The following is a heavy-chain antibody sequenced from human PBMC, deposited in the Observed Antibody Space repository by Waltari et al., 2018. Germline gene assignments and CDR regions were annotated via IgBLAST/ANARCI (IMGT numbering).Heavy chain of an antibody. CDR1: GYSISSGYY. J-gene: IGHJ3*02. CDR2: IYHSGGT. Sequence: QVQLQESGPGLVKPSETLSLTCAVSGYSISSGYYWGWIRQPPGKGLEWIGSIYHSGGTYYNPSLKSRVTISVDTSKNQFSLKLSSVTAADTAVYYCARALLSMVQGEPRAFDIWGQGTMVTVSS. V-gene: IGHV4-38-2*01. D-gene: IGHD3-10*01. CDR3: ARALLSMVQGEPRAFDI.